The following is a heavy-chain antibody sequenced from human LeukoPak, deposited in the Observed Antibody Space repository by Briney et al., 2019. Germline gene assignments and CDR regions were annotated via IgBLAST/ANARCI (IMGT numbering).Heavy chain of an antibody. Sequence: GGSLRLSCAVSEFTVRSNYMSWVRQAPGKGLEWVSVIYSGGSTYYADSVKGRFTISRDNSKNTLYLQMSSLRVEDTAVYYCATWEDSGTYYQRAAFDIWGQGTMVTVSS. D-gene: IGHD1-26*01. CDR3: ATWEDSGTYYQRAAFDI. J-gene: IGHJ3*02. V-gene: IGHV3-53*01. CDR2: IYSGGST. CDR1: EFTVRSNY.